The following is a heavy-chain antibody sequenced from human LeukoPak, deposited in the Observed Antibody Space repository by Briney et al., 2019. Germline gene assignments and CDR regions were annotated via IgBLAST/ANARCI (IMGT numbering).Heavy chain of an antibody. CDR2: IYSGGST. V-gene: IGHV3-53*01. CDR3: ARGVVFIAAAGGYYFDY. CDR1: GFSLSNYW. Sequence: GGSLRLSCAASGFSLSNYWMSWVRQAPGKGLEWVSVIYSGGSTYYADSVKGRFTISRDNSKNTLYLQMNSLRAEDTAVYYCARGVVFIAAAGGYYFDYWGQGTLVTVSS. D-gene: IGHD6-13*01. J-gene: IGHJ4*02.